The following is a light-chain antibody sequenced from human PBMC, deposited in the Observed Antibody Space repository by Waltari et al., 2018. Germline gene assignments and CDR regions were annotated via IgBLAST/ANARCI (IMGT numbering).Light chain of an antibody. CDR1: QGISNY. V-gene: IGKV1-27*01. J-gene: IGKJ5*01. CDR2: AAS. CDR3: QKYNSASA. Sequence: DIQMTQSPSSLSASVGDRVTITSRASQGISNYLAWYQQKPGKVPKLLIYAASTLQSGVPSRFSGSGSGTDFTLTISSLQPEDVATYYCQKYNSASAFGQGTRLEIK.